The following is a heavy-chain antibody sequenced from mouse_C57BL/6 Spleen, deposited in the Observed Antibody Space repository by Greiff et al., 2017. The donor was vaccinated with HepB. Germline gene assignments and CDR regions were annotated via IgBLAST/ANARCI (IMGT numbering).Heavy chain of an antibody. J-gene: IGHJ2*01. CDR1: GYTFTSYW. CDR2: IDPSDSYT. D-gene: IGHD1-1*01. CDR3: ARYYGSSSEYYFDY. V-gene: IGHV1-69*01. Sequence: QVQLQQPGAELVMPGASVKLSCKASGYTFTSYWMHWVKQRPGQGLEWIGEIDPSDSYTNYNQKFKGKSTLTVDKSSSTAYMQLSSLTSEDSAVYYCARYYGSSSEYYFDYWGQGTTLTVSS.